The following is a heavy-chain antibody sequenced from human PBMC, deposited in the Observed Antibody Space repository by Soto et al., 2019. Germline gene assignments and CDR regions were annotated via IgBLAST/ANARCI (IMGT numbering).Heavy chain of an antibody. CDR3: ALSHTVTTDY. V-gene: IGHV3-74*01. CDR2: INSDESTT. D-gene: IGHD4-17*01. Sequence: GGSLRLSCAASGLTFTNYWMHWVRQAPGKGLVWVSRINSDESTTNYADSVKGRFTISRDNAKNTLCLQMNSLRAEDTAVYYCALSHTVTTDYWGQGTLVTVSS. J-gene: IGHJ4*02. CDR1: GLTFTNYW.